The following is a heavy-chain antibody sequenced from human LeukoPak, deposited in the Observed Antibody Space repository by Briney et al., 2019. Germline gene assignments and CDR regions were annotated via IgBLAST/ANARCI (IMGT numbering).Heavy chain of an antibody. D-gene: IGHD3-10*01. CDR3: ARHGSGTFADY. CDR2: IDPSDSYT. V-gene: IGHV5-10-1*01. CDR1: GSIFTSYW. Sequence: GASLQISCKGSGSIFTSYWISWVRPLPGKGLEWMGRIDPSDSYTNYSPSFQGHVTISADKSISTAYLQWSSLKASDTAMYYCARHGSGTFADYWGQGTLVTVSS. J-gene: IGHJ4*02.